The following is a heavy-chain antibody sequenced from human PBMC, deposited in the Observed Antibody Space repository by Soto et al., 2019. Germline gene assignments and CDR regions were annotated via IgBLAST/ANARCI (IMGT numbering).Heavy chain of an antibody. D-gene: IGHD2-21*01. J-gene: IGHJ6*02. CDR3: ARLSGDHSAFFSYGMDA. Sequence: PGGSLRLSCAASGFTFSNYAMSWVRQAPGKGLEWVSGLSDGGGSTFYADSVKGRFTISRDNARNTLSLQMNSLRADDTAVYYCARLSGDHSAFFSYGMDAWGQGTTVTVSS. CDR2: LSDGGGST. V-gene: IGHV3-23*01. CDR1: GFTFSNYA.